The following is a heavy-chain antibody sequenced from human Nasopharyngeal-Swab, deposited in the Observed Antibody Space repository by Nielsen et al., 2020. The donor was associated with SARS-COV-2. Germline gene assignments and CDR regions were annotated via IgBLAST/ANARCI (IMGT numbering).Heavy chain of an antibody. Sequence: GESLKISCAASGFTFSSYAMHWVRQAPGKGLEWVAVISYDGSNKYYADSVKGRFTISRDNSKNTLYLQMNSLRAEDTAVYYCARGPAALWFGNYYFDYWGQGTLVTFSS. D-gene: IGHD3-10*01. CDR2: ISYDGSNK. V-gene: IGHV3-30-3*01. CDR1: GFTFSSYA. J-gene: IGHJ4*02. CDR3: ARGPAALWFGNYYFDY.